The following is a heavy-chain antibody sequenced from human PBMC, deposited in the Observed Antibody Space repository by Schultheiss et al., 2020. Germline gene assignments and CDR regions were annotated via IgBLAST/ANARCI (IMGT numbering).Heavy chain of an antibody. V-gene: IGHV3-21*01. D-gene: IGHD3-10*01. CDR2: ISSSSSYI. CDR3: ARSAGGIDS. CDR1: GFTFSSYS. Sequence: RGSLRLSCAASGFTFSSYSMNWVRQAPGKGLEWVSSISSSSSYIYYADSVKGRFTVSRDNAKNTLYLQIDSLRAEDTAVYYCARSAGGIDSWGQGTLVTVSS. J-gene: IGHJ4*02.